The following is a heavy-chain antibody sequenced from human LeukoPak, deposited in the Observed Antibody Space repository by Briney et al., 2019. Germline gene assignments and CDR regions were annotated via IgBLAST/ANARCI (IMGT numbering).Heavy chain of an antibody. CDR1: GGSFSGYY. CDR2: INHSGST. D-gene: IGHD5-18*01. Sequence: SETLSLTCAVYGGSFSGYYWSWIRQPPGKGLEWIGEINHSGSTNYNPSLKSLVTISVDTSKNQFSLKLSSVTAADTAVYYCARSGQTDGYSDYWGQGTLVTVSS. V-gene: IGHV4-34*01. J-gene: IGHJ4*02. CDR3: ARSGQTDGYSDY.